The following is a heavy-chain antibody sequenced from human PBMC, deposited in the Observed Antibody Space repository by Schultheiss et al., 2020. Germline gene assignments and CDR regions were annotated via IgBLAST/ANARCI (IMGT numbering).Heavy chain of an antibody. CDR2: IYYSGTT. J-gene: IGHJ4*02. V-gene: IGHV4-61*08. D-gene: IGHD6-19*01. CDR3: ARGEQWLGSDY. CDR1: GGSISSGGYS. Sequence: SETLSLTCAVSGGSISSGGYSWSWIRQPPGKGLEWIGYIYYSGTTTYNPSLKSRVTISVDTSKNQFSLRLSSVTAADTAVYYCARGEQWLGSDYWGQGALVTVSS.